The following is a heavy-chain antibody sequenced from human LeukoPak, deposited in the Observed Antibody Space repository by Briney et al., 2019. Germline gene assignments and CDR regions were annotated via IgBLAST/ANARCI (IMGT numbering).Heavy chain of an antibody. J-gene: IGHJ4*02. Sequence: HPGGSLRLSCAASGFTFSSYEMNWVRQAPGKGLEWVSYISSSGTTIYYADSVKGRFTISRDNAKNSLYLQMNSLRAEDTAVYYCARDGDIVATIAFCDYWGQGTLVTVSS. CDR3: ARDGDIVATIAFCDY. CDR2: ISSSGTTI. D-gene: IGHD5-12*01. V-gene: IGHV3-48*03. CDR1: GFTFSSYE.